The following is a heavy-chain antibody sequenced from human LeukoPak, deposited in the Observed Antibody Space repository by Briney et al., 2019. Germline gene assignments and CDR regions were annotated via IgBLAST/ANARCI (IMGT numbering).Heavy chain of an antibody. CDR2: INHSGST. V-gene: IGHV4-34*01. J-gene: IGHJ4*02. CDR1: GGSFSGYY. CDR3: ARTYSSSWPFDY. D-gene: IGHD6-13*01. Sequence: SETLSLTCAVYGGSFSGYYWSWIRQPPGKGLERIGEINHSGSTNYNPSLKSRVTISVDTSKNQFSLKLSSVTAADTAVYYCARTYSSSWPFDYWGQGTLVTVSS.